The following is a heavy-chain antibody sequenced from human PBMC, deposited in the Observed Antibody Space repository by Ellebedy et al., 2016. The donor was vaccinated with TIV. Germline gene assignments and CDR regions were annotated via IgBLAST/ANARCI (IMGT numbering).Heavy chain of an antibody. J-gene: IGHJ4*02. Sequence: PGGSLRLSCVASGFTFTTHEMTWVPQAPGKGLEWFSTFSGSRFSTYYADSVQGRFTITRDNSKNTLYLQINSLKVEDTALYYCAKGSSCDSWGQGTLVTVSS. CDR2: FSGSRFST. V-gene: IGHV3-23*01. D-gene: IGHD2-2*01. CDR3: AKGSSCDS. CDR1: GFTFTTHE.